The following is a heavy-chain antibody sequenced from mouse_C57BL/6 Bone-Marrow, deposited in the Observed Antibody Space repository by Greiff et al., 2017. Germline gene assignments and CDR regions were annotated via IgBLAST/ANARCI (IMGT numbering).Heavy chain of an antibody. D-gene: IGHD4-1*01. Sequence: EVKVVESGGDLVKPGGSLKLSCAASGFTFSSYGMSWVRQTPDKRLEWVATISSGGSYTYYPDSVKGRFTISRDNAKNTLYLQMSSLKSEDTAMYYCARQNWADFDYWGQGTTLTVSS. CDR3: ARQNWADFDY. J-gene: IGHJ2*01. CDR1: GFTFSSYG. CDR2: ISSGGSYT. V-gene: IGHV5-6*01.